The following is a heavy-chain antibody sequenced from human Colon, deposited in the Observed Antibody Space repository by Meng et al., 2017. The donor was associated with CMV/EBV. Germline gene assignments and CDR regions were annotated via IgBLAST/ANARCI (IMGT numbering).Heavy chain of an antibody. CDR1: GYTFTNYY. CDR3: AGEGISTPSAADS. CDR2: IDPNSGDT. D-gene: IGHD3-3*02. V-gene: IGHV1-2*02. J-gene: IGHJ4*02. Sequence: ASVKVSCKASGYTFTNYYIHWVRQAPGQGLEWMGWIDPNSGDTNFAQNFQGRVSMTRDTSTTTAHMELTSLTSDDTALYYCAGEGISTPSAADSWGQGTLVTVSS.